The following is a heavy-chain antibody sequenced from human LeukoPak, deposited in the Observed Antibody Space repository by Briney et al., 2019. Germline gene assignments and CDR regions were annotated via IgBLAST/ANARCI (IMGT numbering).Heavy chain of an antibody. J-gene: IGHJ4*02. CDR3: ARGGDYVWGSYRPSVYDY. V-gene: IGHV1-2*02. CDR1: GYTFTGYY. Sequence: ASVKVSCKASGYTFTGYYMHWVRQAPGQGLEWMGWINPNSGGTNYAQKFQGRVTMTRDTSISTAYMELSRLRSDDTAVYYCARGGDYVWGSYRPSVYDYWGQGTLVTVSS. CDR2: INPNSGGT. D-gene: IGHD3-16*02.